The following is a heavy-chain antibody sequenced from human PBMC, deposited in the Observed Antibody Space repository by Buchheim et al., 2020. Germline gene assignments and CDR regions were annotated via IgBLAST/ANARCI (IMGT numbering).Heavy chain of an antibody. V-gene: IGHV4-34*01. CDR3: ASTREGYDSSGYYQEVYYYYGMDV. J-gene: IGHJ6*02. D-gene: IGHD3-22*01. CDR1: GGSFSGYY. CDR2: IYYSGST. Sequence: QVQLQQWGAGLLKPSETLSLTCAVYGGSFSGYYWSWIRQPPGKGLEWIGYIYYSGSTYYNPSLKSRVTISVDTSKNQFSLKLSSVTAADTAVYYCASTREGYDSSGYYQEVYYYYGMDVWGQGTT.